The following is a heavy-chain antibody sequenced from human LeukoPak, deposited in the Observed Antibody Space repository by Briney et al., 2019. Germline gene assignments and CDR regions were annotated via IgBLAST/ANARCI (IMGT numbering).Heavy chain of an antibody. J-gene: IGHJ4*02. D-gene: IGHD3-3*01. CDR2: TNPNSGGT. Sequence: ASVKVSCKASGYTFTGYYMHWVRQAPGQGLEWMGRTNPNSGGTNYAQKFQGRVTMTRDTSISTAYMELSRLRSDDTAVYYCAREAGFGVVNVDYWGQGTLVTVSS. CDR3: AREAGFGVVNVDY. V-gene: IGHV1-2*06. CDR1: GYTFTGYY.